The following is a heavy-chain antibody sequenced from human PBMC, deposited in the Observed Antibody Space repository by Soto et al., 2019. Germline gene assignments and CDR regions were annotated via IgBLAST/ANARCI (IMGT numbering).Heavy chain of an antibody. CDR1: GGPFIGYY. V-gene: IGHV4-34*01. CDR3: ARGRSGNRRFAP. CDR2: SNHSGSS. Sequence: QVQLQQWGAGLLKPSETLSLTCSVYGGPFIGYYWSWIRQPPGQGLGWIGESNHSGSSNYSPSLKRRVTHSLDTSKNQFSLKLTSVTAADTAVYYCARGRSGNRRFAPWGQGTLVTVSS. D-gene: IGHD2-15*01. J-gene: IGHJ5*02.